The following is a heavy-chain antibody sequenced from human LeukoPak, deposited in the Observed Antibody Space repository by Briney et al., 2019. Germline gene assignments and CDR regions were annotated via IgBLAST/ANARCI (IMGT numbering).Heavy chain of an antibody. Sequence: PSETLSLICTVSGGSISSYYWSWIRQPPGKGLEWIGYIYYSGSTNYNPSLKSRVTISVDTSKNQFSLTLSSVTAADTAVYYCARGAMATTPFFDYWGQGTLVTVSS. D-gene: IGHD5-24*01. J-gene: IGHJ4*02. CDR1: GGSISSYY. CDR3: ARGAMATTPFFDY. CDR2: IYYSGST. V-gene: IGHV4-59*01.